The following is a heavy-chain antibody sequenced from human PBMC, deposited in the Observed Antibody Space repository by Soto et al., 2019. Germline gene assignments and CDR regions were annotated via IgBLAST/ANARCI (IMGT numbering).Heavy chain of an antibody. CDR1: GGTFSGYA. Sequence: QAQLMQSGAEVQKPGSSVKVSCKASGGTFSGYAISWVRQAPGQGLEGMGGIVPLLGITNYAQKFQGRITIAGDESTGSAYMDLRSLGSKDTAVYYLPRDPRSITGSTSSEDFQHWGQGTLVSVSS. D-gene: IGHD1-20*01. CDR2: IVPLLGIT. CDR3: PRDPRSITGSTSSEDFQH. V-gene: IGHV1-69*01. J-gene: IGHJ1*01.